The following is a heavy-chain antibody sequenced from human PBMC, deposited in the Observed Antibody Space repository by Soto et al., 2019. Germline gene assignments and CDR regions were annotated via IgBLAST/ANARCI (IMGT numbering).Heavy chain of an antibody. Sequence: LSCAASGFSFGDYGMHWVRQAPGKGLEWVSGISWKSASIGYADSVKGRFTISRDNAKNLLYLQMNSLSAEDTALYHCAKSRGGTANGLDVWGQGTTVTVSS. V-gene: IGHV3-9*01. D-gene: IGHD2-15*01. CDR2: ISWKSASI. J-gene: IGHJ6*02. CDR3: AKSRGGTANGLDV. CDR1: GFSFGDYG.